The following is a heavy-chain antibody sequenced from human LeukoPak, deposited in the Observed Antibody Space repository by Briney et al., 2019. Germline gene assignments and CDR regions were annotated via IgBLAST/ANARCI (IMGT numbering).Heavy chain of an antibody. CDR1: GFTFTSSA. Sequence: SVEVSCKASGFTFTSSAMQWVRQARGQRLEWIGWIVVGSGNTNYAQKFQERVTITRDMSTSTAYMELSSLRSEDTAVYYCARHPGGGWWNFDYWGQGTLVTVSS. D-gene: IGHD2-8*02. V-gene: IGHV1-58*02. CDR3: ARHPGGGWWNFDY. J-gene: IGHJ4*02. CDR2: IVVGSGNT.